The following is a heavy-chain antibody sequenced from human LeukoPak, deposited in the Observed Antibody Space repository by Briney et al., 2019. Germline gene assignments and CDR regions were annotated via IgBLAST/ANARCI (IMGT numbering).Heavy chain of an antibody. CDR2: INHSGST. D-gene: IGHD5-12*01. Sequence: SETLSLTCAVYGGSFSGYYWSWIRQPPGKGLEWIGEINHSGSTNYNPSLKSRVTISVDTSKNQFSLKLSSVTAADTAVYYCARGWRHDYWGQGTLVTVSS. J-gene: IGHJ4*02. CDR3: ARGWRHDY. V-gene: IGHV4-34*01. CDR1: GGSFSGYY.